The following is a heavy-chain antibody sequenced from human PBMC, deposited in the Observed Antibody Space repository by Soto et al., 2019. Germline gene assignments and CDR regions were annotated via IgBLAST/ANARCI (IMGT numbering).Heavy chain of an antibody. Sequence: ASVKVSCKVSGYTLAELSMHWVRQAPGKGLEWMGGFDPEDGETIYAQKFQGRVTMTEDTSTDTAYMELSSLRSEDTAVYYYAISTPTVTTDYYYYYYMDVWGKGTTVTVSS. J-gene: IGHJ6*03. CDR3: AISTPTVTTDYYYYYYMDV. D-gene: IGHD4-17*01. CDR2: FDPEDGET. CDR1: GYTLAELS. V-gene: IGHV1-24*01.